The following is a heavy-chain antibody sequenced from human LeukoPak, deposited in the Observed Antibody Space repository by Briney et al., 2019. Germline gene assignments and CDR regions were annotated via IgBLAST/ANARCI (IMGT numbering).Heavy chain of an antibody. CDR2: ISGSDQST. V-gene: IGHV3-23*01. CDR1: GFTFKSHA. CDR3: AKGGDFDSSSYYSH. J-gene: IGHJ4*02. D-gene: IGHD3-22*01. Sequence: GGSLRLSCAASGFTFKSHAMTWVRQAPGKGPEWISSISGSDQSTYYVDSVKGRFTISRDNSKKRLYLQMDSLRAEDSAVYYCAKGGDFDSSSYYSHWGQGILVTVSS.